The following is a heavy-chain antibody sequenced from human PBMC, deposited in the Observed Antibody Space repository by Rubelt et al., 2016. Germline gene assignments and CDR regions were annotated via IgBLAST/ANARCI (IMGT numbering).Heavy chain of an antibody. D-gene: IGHD3-22*01. V-gene: IGHV1-2*02. CDR1: GYTFTGYY. Sequence: QVQLVQSGAKVKKPGASVKVSCKASGYTFTGYYMHWVRQAPGQGLEWMGWINPNSGGTNYARKFQGRVTMTRDTSISTAYMELSRLRSDDTAVYYCARFAIGGHSSGYLFDYWGQGTLVTVSS. J-gene: IGHJ4*02. CDR3: ARFAIGGHSSGYLFDY. CDR2: INPNSGGT.